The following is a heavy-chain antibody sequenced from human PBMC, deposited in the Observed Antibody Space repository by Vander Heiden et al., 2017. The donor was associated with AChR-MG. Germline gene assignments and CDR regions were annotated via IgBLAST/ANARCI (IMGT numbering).Heavy chain of an antibody. D-gene: IGHD3-22*01. V-gene: IGHV4-31*03. Sequence: QVQLQESGPGLVKPSQTLSLTCTVSGGPISSGGYYWSWIRQHPGKGLEWIGYIYYSGSTYYNPSLKSRVTISVDTSKNQFSLKLSSVTAADTAVYYCARVKPSSGPAEYGMDVWGQGTTVTVSS. CDR1: GGPISSGGYY. J-gene: IGHJ6*02. CDR3: ARVKPSSGPAEYGMDV. CDR2: IYYSGST.